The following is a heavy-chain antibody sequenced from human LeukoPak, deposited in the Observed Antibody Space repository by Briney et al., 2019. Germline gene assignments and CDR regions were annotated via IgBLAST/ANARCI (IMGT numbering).Heavy chain of an antibody. CDR2: ISSSTTYI. J-gene: IGHJ4*02. Sequence: PGGSLRLSCAASGFTFSSYSMNWVRQAPGKGLEWVSSISSSTTYIYYADSVKGQFTISRDNAKNSLYLQMNSLRAEDTAVYYCAREEENFDYWGQGTLVTVSS. V-gene: IGHV3-21*01. CDR3: AREEENFDY. CDR1: GFTFSSYS.